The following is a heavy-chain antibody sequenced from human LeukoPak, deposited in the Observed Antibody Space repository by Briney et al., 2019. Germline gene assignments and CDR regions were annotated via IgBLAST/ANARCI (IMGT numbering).Heavy chain of an antibody. Sequence: GGSLRLSCAASGFTFSDYYMSWIRQAPGKGLEWISYISSRGSTIYYVDSVKGRFTISRDNAKSSLYLQMNSLRAEDTAVYYCARVRGSYSSDYWGQGTLVTVSS. CDR1: GFTFSDYY. J-gene: IGHJ4*02. CDR3: ARVRGSYSSDY. V-gene: IGHV3-11*04. D-gene: IGHD3-10*01. CDR2: ISSRGSTI.